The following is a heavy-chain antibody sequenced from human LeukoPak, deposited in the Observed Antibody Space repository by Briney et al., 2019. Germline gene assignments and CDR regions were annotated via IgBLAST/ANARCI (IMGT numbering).Heavy chain of an antibody. V-gene: IGHV4-38-2*02. Sequence: SETLSLTCTVSGYSISTGYYWDWIRQPPGKGLEWIGTFYHGGSTYYNPSLKSRVTISVDTSKNQFSPKLSSVTAADTAVYYCARGRYGDYRYWGQGTLVTVSS. J-gene: IGHJ4*02. CDR3: ARGRYGDYRY. CDR2: FYHGGST. D-gene: IGHD4-17*01. CDR1: GYSISTGYY.